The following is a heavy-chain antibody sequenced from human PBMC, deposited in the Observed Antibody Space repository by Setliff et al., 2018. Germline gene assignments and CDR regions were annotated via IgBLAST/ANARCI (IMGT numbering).Heavy chain of an antibody. CDR3: ARTIVGGATRLDY. CDR1: GYTFTGYY. J-gene: IGHJ4*02. Sequence: GASVKVSCKASGYTFTGYYMHWVRQAPGQGLEWMGWINPNSGGTNYAQKFQGRATMTRDTSISTAYMELNRLRSDDTAVYYCARTIVGGATRLDYWGLGTLVTVSS. V-gene: IGHV1-2*02. CDR2: INPNSGGT. D-gene: IGHD1-26*01.